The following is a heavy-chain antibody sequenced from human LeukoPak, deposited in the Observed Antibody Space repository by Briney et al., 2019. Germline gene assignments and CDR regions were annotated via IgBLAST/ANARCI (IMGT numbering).Heavy chain of an antibody. D-gene: IGHD4-17*01. CDR1: GYTFTSYD. V-gene: IGHV1-8*01. J-gene: IGHJ3*02. Sequence: ASVKVSCKASGYTFTSYDINWVRQATGQGLEWMGWMNPNSGNTGYAQKFQGRVTMTRNTSISTAYMELSSLRSEDTAVYYCASYAVTTRYDAFDIWGQGTMVTVSS. CDR2: MNPNSGNT. CDR3: ASYAVTTRYDAFDI.